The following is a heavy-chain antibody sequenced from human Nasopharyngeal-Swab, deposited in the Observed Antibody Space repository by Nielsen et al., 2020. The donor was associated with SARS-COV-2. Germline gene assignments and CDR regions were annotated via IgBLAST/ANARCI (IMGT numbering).Heavy chain of an antibody. J-gene: IGHJ5*02. CDR2: ISYDGSNK. V-gene: IGHV3-30*04. D-gene: IGHD5-18*01. CDR1: GFTFSSYA. Sequence: GESLKISCAASGFTFSSYAMHWVRQAPGKGLEWVAVISYDGSNKYYADSVKGRFTISRDNSKNTLYLQMNSLRAEDTAVYYCASHGDSYPSAWGQGTLVTVSS. CDR3: ASHGDSYPSA.